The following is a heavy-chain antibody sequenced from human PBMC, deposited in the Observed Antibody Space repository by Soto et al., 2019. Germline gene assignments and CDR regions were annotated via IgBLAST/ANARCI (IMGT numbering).Heavy chain of an antibody. J-gene: IGHJ6*02. CDR3: ARDVPLNYYDGTYSYYALDV. D-gene: IGHD3-16*01. CDR1: GGAFSGHA. Sequence: QVQLVQSGAEVKKPGSWVKVSCKASGGAFSGHAISWLRQAPGQGLEWMGQIIPFFKGTKYAQNLQGRVTITADDSTSTAYMDLSSLTSEDTAVYYCARDVPLNYYDGTYSYYALDVWGQGTTVTVSS. CDR2: IIPFFKGT. V-gene: IGHV1-69*01.